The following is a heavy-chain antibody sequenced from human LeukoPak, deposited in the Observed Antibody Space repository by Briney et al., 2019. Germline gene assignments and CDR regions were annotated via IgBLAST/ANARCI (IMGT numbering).Heavy chain of an antibody. V-gene: IGHV3-15*01. Sequence: GGSLRLSCAASGFTFRNASMSWVRQAPGKGLEWVGRIKSKTDGGTTDYAAPVKGRFTISRDDSKNTLYLQMNSLTTEDIAVYFCAHRDTTMVRVDYWGQGTLVTVSS. J-gene: IGHJ4*02. CDR1: GFTFRNAS. CDR3: AHRDTTMVRVDY. D-gene: IGHD5-18*01. CDR2: IKSKTDGGTT.